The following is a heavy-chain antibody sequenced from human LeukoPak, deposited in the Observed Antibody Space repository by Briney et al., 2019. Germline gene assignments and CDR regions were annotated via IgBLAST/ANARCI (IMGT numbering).Heavy chain of an antibody. D-gene: IGHD6-13*01. Sequence: GGSLRLSCAASGFTFSSYSMNWVRQAPGKGLEWVSSISSSSSYIYYADSVKGRFTISRDNAKNSLYLQMNSPRAEDTAVYYCARDAGPNPDFDYWGQGTLVAVSS. CDR2: ISSSSSYI. V-gene: IGHV3-21*01. J-gene: IGHJ4*02. CDR3: ARDAGPNPDFDY. CDR1: GFTFSSYS.